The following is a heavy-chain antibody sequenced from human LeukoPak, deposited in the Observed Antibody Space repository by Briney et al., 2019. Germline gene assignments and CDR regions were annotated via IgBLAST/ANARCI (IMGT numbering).Heavy chain of an antibody. Sequence: SETLSLTCTVSGGSISSSSYYWGWIRQPPGKGLEWIGSIYYSGSTYYNPSLKSRVTISVDTSKNQFSLKLSSATAADTAVYYCAGTYYDFWSGYPVAYYFDYWGQGTLVTVSS. V-gene: IGHV4-39*01. CDR1: GGSISSSSYY. CDR2: IYYSGST. CDR3: AGTYYDFWSGYPVAYYFDY. D-gene: IGHD3-3*01. J-gene: IGHJ4*02.